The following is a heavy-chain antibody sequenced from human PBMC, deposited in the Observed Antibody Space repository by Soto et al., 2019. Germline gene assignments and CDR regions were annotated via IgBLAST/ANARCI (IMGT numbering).Heavy chain of an antibody. CDR2: INAGNGNT. CDR3: ARDGDRPGYFDY. V-gene: IGHV1-3*01. D-gene: IGHD3-22*01. CDR1: GYTFTSYA. Sequence: QVQLVQSGAEVKKPGASVKVSCKASGYTFTSYAMHWVRQAPGQRLEWMGWINAGNGNTKYSQKFQGRVTITRDTSASTAYMELSSLTSEDTAAYYCARDGDRPGYFDYWGQGTLVTVSS. J-gene: IGHJ4*02.